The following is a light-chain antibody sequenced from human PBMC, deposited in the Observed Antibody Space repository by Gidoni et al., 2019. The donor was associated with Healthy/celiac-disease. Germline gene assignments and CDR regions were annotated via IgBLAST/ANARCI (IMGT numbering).Light chain of an antibody. CDR3: QQYYSTRPT. CDR2: WAS. CDR1: QSVLYSSNNKNY. Sequence: DIVMTQSPDSLAVSLGERATINCKSSQSVLYSSNNKNYLAWYQQKPGQPPKLLMYWASTRESGVPDRFSGSGSGTDFTLTISSLQAEDVAVYYCQQYYSTRPTFGQGTKVGNQT. V-gene: IGKV4-1*01. J-gene: IGKJ1*01.